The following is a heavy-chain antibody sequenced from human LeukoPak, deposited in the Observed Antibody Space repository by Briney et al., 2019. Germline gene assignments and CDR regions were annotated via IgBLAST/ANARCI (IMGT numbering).Heavy chain of an antibody. CDR2: IKSKTDGGTT. J-gene: IGHJ4*02. D-gene: IGHD2-15*01. CDR3: TADMPASSRAADY. V-gene: IGHV3-15*01. CDR1: GFTFSDAW. Sequence: GGSLRLSCAASGFTFSDAWMSWVRQAPGMGLEWVGRIKSKTDGGTTDYSAPVKGRFTISRDDSKNTLYLQINSLKTEDTAVCYCTADMPASSRAADYWGQGTLVTVSS.